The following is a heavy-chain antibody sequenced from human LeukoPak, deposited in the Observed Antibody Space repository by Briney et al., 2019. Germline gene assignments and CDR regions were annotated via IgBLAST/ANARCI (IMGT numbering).Heavy chain of an antibody. CDR2: IYYSGST. CDR3: ARAFDFWSGYRPLDY. D-gene: IGHD3-3*01. J-gene: IGHJ4*02. V-gene: IGHV4-39*07. Sequence: SETLSLTCTVSGGSISSSSYYWGWLRQPPGKGLEWIGSIYYSGSTYYNPSLKSRVTISVDTSKNQYSLKLSSVTAADTAVYYCARAFDFWSGYRPLDYWGQGTLVTVSS. CDR1: GGSISSSSYY.